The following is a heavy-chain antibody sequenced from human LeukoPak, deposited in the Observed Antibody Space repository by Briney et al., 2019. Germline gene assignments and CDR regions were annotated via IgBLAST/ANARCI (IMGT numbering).Heavy chain of an antibody. V-gene: IGHV3-20*04. CDR2: INWNGGST. D-gene: IGHD6-19*01. J-gene: IGHJ4*02. CDR1: GFTFDDYG. CDR3: ARVGYSSGHYYFDY. Sequence: GGSLRLSCAASGFTFDDYGMSWVRQAPGKGLELGSGINWNGGSTGYADSVKGRFTISRDNAKNSLYLQMNSLRAEDTALYYCARVGYSSGHYYFDYWGQGTLVTVSS.